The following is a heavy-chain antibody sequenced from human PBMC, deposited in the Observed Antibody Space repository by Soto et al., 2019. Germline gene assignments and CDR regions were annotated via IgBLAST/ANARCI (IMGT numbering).Heavy chain of an antibody. CDR3: ARRRAIDYRNWFDP. CDR2: IISIFGTA. Sequence: SVKGSCKASGGTFSSYAISWVRQAPGQGLEWMGGIISIFGTANYAQKFQGRVTITADESTSTAYMELSSLRSEDTAVYYCARRRAIDYRNWFDPWGQRTLVTVSS. CDR1: GGTFSSYA. J-gene: IGHJ5*02. V-gene: IGHV1-69*13. D-gene: IGHD4-17*01.